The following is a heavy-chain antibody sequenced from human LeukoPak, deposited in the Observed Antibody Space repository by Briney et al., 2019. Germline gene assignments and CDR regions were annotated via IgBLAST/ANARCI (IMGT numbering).Heavy chain of an antibody. V-gene: IGHV3-48*03. CDR1: GFTFSSYE. CDR3: ARGRKVTTPSLTPPYFDY. CDR2: ISSSGSTI. J-gene: IGHJ4*02. D-gene: IGHD4-17*01. Sequence: PGGSLRLSCAASGFTFSSYEMNWVRQAPGKGLEWVSYISSSGSTIYYADSVKGRFTISRDNAKNSLYLQMNSLRAEDTAVYYCARGRKVTTPSLTPPYFDYWGQGTLVTVSS.